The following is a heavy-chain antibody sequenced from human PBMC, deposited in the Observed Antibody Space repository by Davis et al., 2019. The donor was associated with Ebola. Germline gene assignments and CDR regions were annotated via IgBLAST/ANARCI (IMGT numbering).Heavy chain of an antibody. Sequence: ASVKVSCKASGYTFTSYAMHWVRQAPGQRLEWMGWINAGNGNTKYSQKFQGRVTITRDTSASTAYMELSSLRSEDTAVYYCARDPVGGYDLYYYYGMDVWGQGTTVTASS. CDR3: ARDPVGGYDLYYYYGMDV. J-gene: IGHJ6*02. V-gene: IGHV1-3*01. D-gene: IGHD5-12*01. CDR1: GYTFTSYA. CDR2: INAGNGNT.